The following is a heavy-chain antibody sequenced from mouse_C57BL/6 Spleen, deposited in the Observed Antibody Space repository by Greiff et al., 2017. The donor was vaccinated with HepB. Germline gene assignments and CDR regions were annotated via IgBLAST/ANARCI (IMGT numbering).Heavy chain of an antibody. D-gene: IGHD1-1*01. CDR2: IHPNSGST. CDR3: ARSGDYGSSYDYFDS. V-gene: IGHV1-64*01. J-gene: IGHJ2*01. CDR1: GYTFTSYW. Sequence: QVQLQQPGAELVKPGASVKLSCKASGYTFTSYWMHWVKQRPGQGLEWIGMIHPNSGSTNYNEKFKSKATLTVDKSSSTAYMQLSSLTSEDSAVYYCARSGDYGSSYDYFDSWGQCTTLTVSS.